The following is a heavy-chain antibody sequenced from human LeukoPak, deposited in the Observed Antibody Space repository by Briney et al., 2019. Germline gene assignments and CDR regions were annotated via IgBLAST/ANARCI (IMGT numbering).Heavy chain of an antibody. CDR3: AKDSHSRSWYYYYGMDG. Sequence: HAGGSLRLSCAASGFTFSSYGMHWVRQAPGKGLEWVAVISYDGSNKYYADSVKGRFTISRDNSKNTLYLQMNSLRAEDTAVYYCAKDSHSRSWYYYYGMDGWGQGNTVTVSS. V-gene: IGHV3-30*18. D-gene: IGHD6-13*01. J-gene: IGHJ6*02. CDR1: GFTFSSYG. CDR2: ISYDGSNK.